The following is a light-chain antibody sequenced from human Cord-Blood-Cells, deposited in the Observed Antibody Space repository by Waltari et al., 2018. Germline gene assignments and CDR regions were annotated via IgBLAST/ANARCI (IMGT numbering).Light chain of an antibody. CDR3: QQYDNLPYT. J-gene: IGKJ2*01. Sequence: DLQMTQSPSPLSASVGDRVTITCQASQDISNYLNWDQQKPGKAPKPLIYDASNLETGVPSRFSGSGSGTDFTFTISSLQPEDIATYDCQQYDNLPYTFGQGTKLEIK. CDR1: QDISNY. CDR2: DAS. V-gene: IGKV1-33*01.